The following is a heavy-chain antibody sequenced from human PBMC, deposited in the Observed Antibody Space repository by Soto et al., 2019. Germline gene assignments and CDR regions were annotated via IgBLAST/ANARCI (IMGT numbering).Heavy chain of an antibody. CDR3: AKDTSQMAAIGLLDY. J-gene: IGHJ4*02. Sequence: PGGSLRLSCTASGFTFGDYAMSWFRQAPGKGLEWVAVISYDGSNKYYADSVKGRFTISRDNSKNTLYLQMNSLRAEDTAVYYCAKDTSQMAAIGLLDYWGQGTQVTVSS. V-gene: IGHV3-30-3*02. D-gene: IGHD6-19*01. CDR1: GFTFGDYA. CDR2: ISYDGSNK.